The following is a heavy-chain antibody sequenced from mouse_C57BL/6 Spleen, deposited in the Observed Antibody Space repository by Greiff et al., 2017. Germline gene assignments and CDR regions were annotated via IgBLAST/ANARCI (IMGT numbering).Heavy chain of an antibody. CDR2: IYPRDGRT. V-gene: IGHV1-85*01. CDR3: ARSDSLGAMDY. D-gene: IGHD3-3*01. Sequence: QVQLQQSGPELVKPGASVKSSCKASGYTFTSYDINRVKQRPGQGLEWIRWIYPRDGRTNYNEKFKGKATLAVDTSSSTAYMELLSLTSEDSSVYFCARSDSLGAMDYWGQGTSVTVSS. CDR1: GYTFTSYD. J-gene: IGHJ4*01.